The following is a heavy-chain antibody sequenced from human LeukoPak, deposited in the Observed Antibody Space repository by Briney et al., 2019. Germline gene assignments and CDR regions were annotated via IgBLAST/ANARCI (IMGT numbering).Heavy chain of an antibody. CDR2: IWYDGSNK. V-gene: IGHV3-33*01. CDR1: GFTFSSYG. D-gene: IGHD5-18*01. CDR3: ASGPTGYSYPVDY. Sequence: GGSLRLSCAASGFTFSSYGMHWVRQAPGKGLEWVAVIWYDGSNKYYADSVEGRFTISGDNSKNTLYLQMNSLRAEDTAVYYCASGPTGYSYPVDYWGQGTLVTVSS. J-gene: IGHJ4*02.